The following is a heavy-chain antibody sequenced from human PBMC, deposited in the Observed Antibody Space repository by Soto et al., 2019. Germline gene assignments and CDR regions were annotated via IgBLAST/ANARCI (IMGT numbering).Heavy chain of an antibody. D-gene: IGHD4-17*01. CDR2: MNPNSGNT. CDR3: ARGPDYGDYRAFDI. J-gene: IGHJ3*02. V-gene: IGHV1-8*01. CDR1: GYTFTSYD. Sequence: ASVKVSCKASGYTFTSYDINWVRQATGQGLEWMGWMNPNSGNTGYAQKFQGRVTMTRNTSISTAYMELSSLRSEDTAVYCCARGPDYGDYRAFDIWGQGTMVTVSS.